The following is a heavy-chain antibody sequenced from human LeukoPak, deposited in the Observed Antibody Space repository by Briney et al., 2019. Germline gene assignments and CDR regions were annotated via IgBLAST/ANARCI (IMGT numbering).Heavy chain of an antibody. J-gene: IGHJ1*01. Sequence: SETLSLTCTVTGGSISSYYWSWIRQPPGKGLEWIGYIYYSGSTNYNPSLKSRLTISVDRSKNQFSLKLSSVTAADTAVYYCARNAEYFQYWGQGTLVTVSS. CDR1: GGSISSYY. CDR2: IYYSGST. CDR3: ARNAEYFQY. V-gene: IGHV4-59*01.